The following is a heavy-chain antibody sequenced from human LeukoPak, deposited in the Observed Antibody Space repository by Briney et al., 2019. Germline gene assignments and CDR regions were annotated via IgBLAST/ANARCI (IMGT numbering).Heavy chain of an antibody. Sequence: KTSETLSLTCTVSGGSISSYYWSWIRQPAGKGLEWIGRIYTSGSTNYNPSLKSRVTISVDTSKNQFSLKLSAVTAADTAVYYCARGNGGGYAWYYFDYWGQGTLVTVSS. CDR2: IYTSGST. CDR3: ARGNGGGYAWYYFDY. V-gene: IGHV4-4*07. J-gene: IGHJ4*02. CDR1: GGSISSYY. D-gene: IGHD5-12*01.